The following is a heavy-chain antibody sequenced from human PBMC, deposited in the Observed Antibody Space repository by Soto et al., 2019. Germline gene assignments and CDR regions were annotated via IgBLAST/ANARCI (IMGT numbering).Heavy chain of an antibody. Sequence: ASVKVSCKASGYSFRSYYLHWVRQAPGQGLGWVGIINPTVATTSYAQKFQGRVTITADESTSTAYMELSSLRSEDTAVYYCARGPYCGGDCYPPYYCYGMDVWGQGTTVTVSS. D-gene: IGHD2-21*02. CDR3: ARGPYCGGDCYPPYYCYGMDV. J-gene: IGHJ6*02. CDR2: INPTVATT. V-gene: IGHV1-46*01. CDR1: GYSFRSYY.